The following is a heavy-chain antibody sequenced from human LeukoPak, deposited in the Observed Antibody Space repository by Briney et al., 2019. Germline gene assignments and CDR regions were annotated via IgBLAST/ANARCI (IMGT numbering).Heavy chain of an antibody. CDR3: ARASHTAHTVLDAFDI. D-gene: IGHD4-17*01. J-gene: IGHJ3*02. CDR2: VYRDGNT. V-gene: IGHV4-38-2*02. CDR1: GYSISSGYY. Sequence: SETLSLTCSVSGYSISSGYYWGWIRQPPGKGLEWVANVYRDGNTYYSPSLESRVTISVDTSKNLFSLKMRSLSAADTAVYYCARASHTAHTVLDAFDIWGQGTMVTVSS.